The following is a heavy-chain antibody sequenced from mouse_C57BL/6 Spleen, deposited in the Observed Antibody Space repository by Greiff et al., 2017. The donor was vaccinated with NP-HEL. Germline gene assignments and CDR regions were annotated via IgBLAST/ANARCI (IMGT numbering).Heavy chain of an antibody. D-gene: IGHD2-4*01. CDR3: ARRDYDYHAMDY. V-gene: IGHV1-82*01. Sequence: VQRVESGPELVKPGASVKISCKASGYAFSSSWMNWVKQRPGKGLEWIGRIYPGDGDTNYNGKFKGKATLTADKSSSTAYMQLSSLTSEDSAVYVCARRDYDYHAMDYWGQGTSVTVSS. CDR2: IYPGDGDT. CDR1: GYAFSSSW. J-gene: IGHJ4*01.